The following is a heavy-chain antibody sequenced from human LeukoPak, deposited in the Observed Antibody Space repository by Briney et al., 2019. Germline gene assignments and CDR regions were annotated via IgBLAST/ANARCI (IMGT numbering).Heavy chain of an antibody. CDR2: IIPNFDTT. D-gene: IGHD5-24*01. J-gene: IGHJ4*02. Sequence: SVNVSFQSTRCTFINYRLDWLRQPPAQGREWMGRIIPNFDTTNYAQKLQGRVTITTDVSTSTAYMELSSLRSEDTAVSYCARDLITDLTFDNWGQGTLVTVSS. CDR3: ARDLITDLTFDN. V-gene: IGHV1-69*05. CDR1: RCTFINYR.